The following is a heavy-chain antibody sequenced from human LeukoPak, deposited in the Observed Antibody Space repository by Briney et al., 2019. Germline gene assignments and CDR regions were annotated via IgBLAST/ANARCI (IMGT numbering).Heavy chain of an antibody. V-gene: IGHV1-8*01. CDR3: ARDGYGYGSWFDP. CDR2: MNRNSDNT. CDR1: VYTFTSYD. J-gene: IGHJ5*02. Sequence: ASVPVSCKASVYTFTSYDINWVRQATGQGLAWMGWMNRNSDNTGYAQKFPGRVTMTRNTSISTAYMELSSLRSEDTAVYYCARDGYGYGSWFDPWGQGTLVTVSS. D-gene: IGHD5-18*01.